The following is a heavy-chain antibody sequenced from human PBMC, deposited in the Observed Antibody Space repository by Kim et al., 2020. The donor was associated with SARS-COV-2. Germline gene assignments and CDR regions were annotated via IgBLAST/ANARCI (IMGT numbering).Heavy chain of an antibody. CDR3: ARDFIAAAGLYNWFDP. D-gene: IGHD6-13*01. Sequence: LWSRVTTSVDTSKNQFSLKLRSVTAADTAVYYCARDFIAAAGLYNWFDPWGQGTLVTVSS. J-gene: IGHJ5*02. V-gene: IGHV4-30-2*04.